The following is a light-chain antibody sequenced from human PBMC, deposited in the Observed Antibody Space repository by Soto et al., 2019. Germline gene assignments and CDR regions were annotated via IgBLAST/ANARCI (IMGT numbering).Light chain of an antibody. CDR1: ISDVGGYNY. CDR3: SSYAGSSNV. Sequence: QSVLTQPPSASGSPGQSFAISCTGTISDVGGYNYVSWYQQHPGKAPKLMIYEVNKRPSGVPDRFSGSKSGNTASLTVSGLQAEDEADYYCSSYAGSSNVFGTGTKVTVL. CDR2: EVN. V-gene: IGLV2-8*01. J-gene: IGLJ1*01.